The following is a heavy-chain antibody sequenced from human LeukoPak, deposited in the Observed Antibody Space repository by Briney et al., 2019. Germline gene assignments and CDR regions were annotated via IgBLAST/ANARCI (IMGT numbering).Heavy chain of an antibody. D-gene: IGHD3-10*01. CDR3: VKAIDDSGTYNYFDY. CDR2: ISGSGDGT. J-gene: IGHJ4*02. Sequence: GGSLRLSCAASGFTFSSYAMSWVRQAPGKGLEWVSAISGSGDGTYYPDSVKGRFTISRDSSKNTLYLQMNSLRAEDTAVYYCVKAIDDSGTYNYFDYWGQGTLVTVSS. V-gene: IGHV3-23*01. CDR1: GFTFSSYA.